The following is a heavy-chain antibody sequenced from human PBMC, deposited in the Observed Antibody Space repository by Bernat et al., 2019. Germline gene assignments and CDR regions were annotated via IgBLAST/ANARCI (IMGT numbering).Heavy chain of an antibody. CDR3: ARHLRFLEWLLGVDWFDP. V-gene: IGHV4-39*01. J-gene: IGHJ5*02. D-gene: IGHD3-3*01. CDR1: GGSISSSSYY. CDR2: IYYSGST. Sequence: QLQLQESGPGLVKPSETLSLTCTVSGGSISSSSYYWGWIRQPPGKGLEWIGSIYYSGSTYYNPSLKSRVTISVDTSKNQFSLKLSSVTAADTAVYYCARHLRFLEWLLGVDWFDPWGQGTLVTVSS.